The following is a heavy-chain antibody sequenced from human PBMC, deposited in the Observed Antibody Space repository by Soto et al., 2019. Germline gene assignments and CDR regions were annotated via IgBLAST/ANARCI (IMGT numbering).Heavy chain of an antibody. CDR1: GFTFSTFG. CDR3: ARGAQDSSAYFYRELDQ. J-gene: IGHJ4*02. Sequence: PGGSLRLSCEASGFTFSTFGMHWVRQAPGKGLEWVAVIWYDGSNKYYVDSVRGRFTISRDNSKNTLYLQMNSLRAEDTAVYYCARGAQDSSAYFYRELDQWGQGTLVTVSS. CDR2: IWYDGSNK. D-gene: IGHD3-22*01. V-gene: IGHV3-33*01.